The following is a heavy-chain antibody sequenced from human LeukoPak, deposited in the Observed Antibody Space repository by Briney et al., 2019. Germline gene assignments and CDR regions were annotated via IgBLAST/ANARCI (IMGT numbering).Heavy chain of an antibody. V-gene: IGHV4-39*01. D-gene: IGHD3-22*01. J-gene: IGHJ4*02. CDR2: IYYSGST. Sequence: SETLSLTCTVSGGSISSSSNYWGWIRQPPGKGLEWIGSIYYSGSTYYNPSLKSRVTISVDTSKNQFSLNLSSVTAADTAVYYCARSTYDSSGYYYFDYRGQGTLVTVSS. CDR1: GGSISSSSNY. CDR3: ARSTYDSSGYYYFDY.